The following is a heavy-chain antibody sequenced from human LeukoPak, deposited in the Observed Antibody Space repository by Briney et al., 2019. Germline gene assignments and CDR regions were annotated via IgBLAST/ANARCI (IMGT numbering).Heavy chain of an antibody. CDR2: ISAYNGNT. J-gene: IGHJ4*02. CDR1: GYTFSNSG. V-gene: IGHV1-18*01. CDR3: ARGPAYYYDRSSYYLDY. Sequence: ASMKVSCKAFGYTFSNSGFNWVRQAPGQGLEWMGWISAYNGNTNYAQKLQGRVTMTTDTSTSTAYMELRSLRSDDTAVYYCARGPAYYYDRSSYYLDYWGQGTLVAVSS. D-gene: IGHD3-22*01.